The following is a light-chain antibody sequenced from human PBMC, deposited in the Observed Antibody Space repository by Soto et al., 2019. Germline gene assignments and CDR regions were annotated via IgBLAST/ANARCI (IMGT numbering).Light chain of an antibody. Sequence: DIQMTQSPSTLSASVGDRVTITCRASQSISSSLAWYQQKPGKAPKLLIYDASSLAIGIPSRFSGSGSGTEVSLTISSLQPDDFATYYCQQYNSYSKWTFGQGTKVDIK. J-gene: IGKJ1*01. CDR1: QSISSS. CDR3: QQYNSYSKWT. CDR2: DAS. V-gene: IGKV1-5*01.